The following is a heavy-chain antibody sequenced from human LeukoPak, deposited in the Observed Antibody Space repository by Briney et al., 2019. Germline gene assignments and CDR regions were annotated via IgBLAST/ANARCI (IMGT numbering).Heavy chain of an antibody. CDR2: ISYDGSNK. V-gene: IGHV3-30*18. D-gene: IGHD3-9*01. CDR1: GFTFSSYG. CDR3: AKVLRYFDGPIVFDI. Sequence: PGRSLRLSCAASGFTFSSYGMHWVRQAPGKGLEWVAVISYDGSNKYYADSVKGRFTISRDNSKNTLYLQMNSLRAEDTAVYYCAKVLRYFDGPIVFDIGGKGKMVTSFS. J-gene: IGHJ3*02.